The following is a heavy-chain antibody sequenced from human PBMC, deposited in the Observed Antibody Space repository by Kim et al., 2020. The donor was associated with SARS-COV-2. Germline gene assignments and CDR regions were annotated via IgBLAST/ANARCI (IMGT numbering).Heavy chain of an antibody. V-gene: IGHV3-23*01. CDR3: ATSNGYYPN. D-gene: IGHD6-19*01. CDR1: GFTFSSHD. CDR2: ISGRGPST. J-gene: IGHJ4*02. Sequence: GGSLRLSCAASGFTFSSHDMSWVRQAPGKGLEWVSAISGRGPSTYYADSVKSRFTISRDNAKSPLYLQMNSLKAEDTAVYYCATSNGYYPNWGQGTLVTVSS.